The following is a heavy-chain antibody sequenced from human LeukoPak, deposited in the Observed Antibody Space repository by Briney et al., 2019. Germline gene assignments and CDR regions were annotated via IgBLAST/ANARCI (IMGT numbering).Heavy chain of an antibody. CDR1: GFTFSSYG. CDR3: AKDLAGYYSAYYYGMDV. Sequence: GGSLRLSCAASGFTFSSYGMHWVRQAPGKGLEWVAVIWYDGSNKYYADSVKGRFTISRDNSKNTLYLQMNSLRAEDTAVYYCAKDLAGYYSAYYYGMDVWGQGTTVTVSS. D-gene: IGHD3-9*01. J-gene: IGHJ6*02. CDR2: IWYDGSNK. V-gene: IGHV3-30*02.